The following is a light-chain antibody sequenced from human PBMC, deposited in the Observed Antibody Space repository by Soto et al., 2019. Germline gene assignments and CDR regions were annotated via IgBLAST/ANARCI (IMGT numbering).Light chain of an antibody. V-gene: IGKV4-1*01. CDR3: QQYYSTPLT. CDR2: WAS. CDR1: QSVFYSSNNNNY. Sequence: DIVMTQSPDSLAVSLGERATINCKSSQSVFYSSNNNNYLAWYQQKPGQPPKLLIYWASTRESGVPDRFSGSGAGKDFTLTISSLQAEDVAVYYCQQYYSTPLTFGGGTKVEIK. J-gene: IGKJ4*01.